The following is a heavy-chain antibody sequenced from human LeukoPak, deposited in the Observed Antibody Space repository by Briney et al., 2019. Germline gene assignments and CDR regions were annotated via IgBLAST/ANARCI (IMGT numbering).Heavy chain of an antibody. CDR3: ARGNYDILTGYYGSIDY. Sequence: ASVKVSCEASGYTFTSYYMHWVRQAPGQGLEWMGIINPSGGSTSYAQKFQGRVTMTRDMSTSTVYMELSSLRSEDTAVYYCARGNYDILTGYYGSIDYWGQGTLVTVSS. CDR1: GYTFTSYY. J-gene: IGHJ4*02. CDR2: INPSGGST. V-gene: IGHV1-46*01. D-gene: IGHD3-9*01.